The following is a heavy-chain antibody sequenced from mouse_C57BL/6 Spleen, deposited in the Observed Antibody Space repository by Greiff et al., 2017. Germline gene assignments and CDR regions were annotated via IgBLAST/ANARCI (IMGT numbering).Heavy chain of an antibody. J-gene: IGHJ1*03. CDR3: ARHGLILGYFDV. CDR2: IWSDGST. CDR1: GFSLTSYG. D-gene: IGHD1-1*01. V-gene: IGHV2-6-1*01. Sequence: VKVEESGPGLVAPSQSLSITCTVSGFSLTSYGVHWVRQPPGKGLEWLVVIWSDGSTTYNSALKSRLSISKDNSKSQVFLKMNSLQTDDTAMYYCARHGLILGYFDVWGTGTTVTVSS.